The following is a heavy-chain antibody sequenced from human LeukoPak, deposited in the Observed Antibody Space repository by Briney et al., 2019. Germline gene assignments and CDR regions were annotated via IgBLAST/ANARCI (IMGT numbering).Heavy chain of an antibody. CDR1: GFTFSSYA. D-gene: IGHD2-21*02. CDR2: ISSSGSTI. V-gene: IGHV3-11*01. J-gene: IGHJ4*02. CDR3: ARAYCGGDCYSISPFDY. Sequence: GGSLRLSCAASGFTFSSYAMSWIRQAPGKGLEWVSYISSSGSTIYYADSVKGRFTISRDNAKNSLYLQMNSLRAEDTAVYYCARAYCGGDCYSISPFDYWGQGTLVTVSS.